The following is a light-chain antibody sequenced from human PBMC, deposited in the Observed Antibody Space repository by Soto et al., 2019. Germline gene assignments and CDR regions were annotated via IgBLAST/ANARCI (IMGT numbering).Light chain of an antibody. J-gene: IGKJ1*01. CDR3: QQRSNWPQT. CDR1: QSASSSY. V-gene: IGKV3D-20*02. CDR2: GAS. Sequence: EIVLTQSPGTLSLSPGERATLSCRASQSASSSYLVWYQQKPGQAPRLLIYGASTRATGIPDRFSGSGSGTDFTLTISSLEPEDFAVYYCQQRSNWPQTFGQGTKVDIK.